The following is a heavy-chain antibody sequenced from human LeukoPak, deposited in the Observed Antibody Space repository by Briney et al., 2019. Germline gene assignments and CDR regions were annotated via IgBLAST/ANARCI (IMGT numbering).Heavy chain of an antibody. D-gene: IGHD2-15*01. CDR3: ARGKGCCSGGSCPPYDY. CDR1: GFTFSNAW. J-gene: IGHJ4*02. V-gene: IGHV4-34*01. Sequence: PGGSLRLSCAASGFTFSNAWMSWVRQAPGKGLEWIGEINHSGSTNYNPSLKSRVTISVDTSKNQFSLKLSSVTAADTAVYYCARGKGCCSGGSCPPYDYWGQGTLVTVSS. CDR2: INHSGST.